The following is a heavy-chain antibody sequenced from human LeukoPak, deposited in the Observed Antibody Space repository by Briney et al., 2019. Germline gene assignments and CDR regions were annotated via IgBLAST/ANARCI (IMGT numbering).Heavy chain of an antibody. CDR1: GFTFSSYA. V-gene: IGHV3-23*01. J-gene: IGHJ4*02. Sequence: GGSLRLSCAASGFTFSSYAMSWVRQAPGKGLEWVSAISGSGGSTYYADSAKGRFTISRDNSKNTLYLQMNSLRAEDTAVYYCAKDLGQWLVRGYYDYWGQGTLVTVSS. D-gene: IGHD6-19*01. CDR3: AKDLGQWLVRGYYDY. CDR2: ISGSGGST.